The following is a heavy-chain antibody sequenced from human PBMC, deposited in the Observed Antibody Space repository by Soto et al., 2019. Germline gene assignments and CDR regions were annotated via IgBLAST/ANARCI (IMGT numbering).Heavy chain of an antibody. D-gene: IGHD6-13*01. CDR3: ARGTIAAPGTDY. CDR2: LKEDGTEK. Sequence: EVQLVESGGGVVQPGGSLRLSCAASGFTFSSYWMNWVRQAPGKGLEWVASLKEDGTEKYYVDSVKGRVTVSRDDAKNSLYLQMTSLRAEDTAVYYCARGTIAAPGTDYWGQGTLVTVSS. CDR1: GFTFSSYW. V-gene: IGHV3-7*01. J-gene: IGHJ4*02.